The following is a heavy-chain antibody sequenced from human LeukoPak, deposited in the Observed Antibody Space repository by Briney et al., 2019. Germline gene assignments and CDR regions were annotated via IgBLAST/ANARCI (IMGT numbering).Heavy chain of an antibody. J-gene: IGHJ4*02. CDR1: GFTFSSYA. CDR2: ISSSGSTI. Sequence: GGSLRLSCAASGFTFSSYAMHWVRQAPGKGLEWVSYISSSGSTIYYADSVKGRFTISRDNAKNSLYLQMNILRAEDTAVYYCARHIVVVTAVSLFDYWGQGTLVTVSS. CDR3: ARHIVVVTAVSLFDY. D-gene: IGHD2-21*02. V-gene: IGHV3-48*04.